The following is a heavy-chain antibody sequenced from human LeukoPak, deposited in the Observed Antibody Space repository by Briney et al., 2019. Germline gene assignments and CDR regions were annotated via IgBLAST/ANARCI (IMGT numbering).Heavy chain of an antibody. Sequence: PGGSLRLSCAASGFTFSSYAMSWVRQAPGKGLEWVSAISGSGGSTYYADSVKGRFTISRDNSKNTLYLQMNSLRAEDTAVYYCAKSQCGYCSSTTEFDYWGQGTLVTVSS. CDR1: GFTFSSYA. D-gene: IGHD2-2*01. V-gene: IGHV3-23*01. CDR2: ISGSGGST. J-gene: IGHJ4*02. CDR3: AKSQCGYCSSTTEFDY.